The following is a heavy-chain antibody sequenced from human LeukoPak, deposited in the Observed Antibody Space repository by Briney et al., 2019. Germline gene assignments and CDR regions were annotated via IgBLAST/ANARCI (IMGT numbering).Heavy chain of an antibody. CDR3: ARDYYDSSGDLLDY. CDR2: ISAYDGNT. J-gene: IGHJ4*02. CDR1: GYTFTSYG. Sequence: GASVKVSCKASGYTFTSYGISWVRQPPGQGREWMGWISAYDGNTNYAQKLQGRVTMTTDTSTSTAYMELRSLRSDDTAVYYCARDYYDSSGDLLDYWGQGTLVTVSS. V-gene: IGHV1-18*01. D-gene: IGHD3-22*01.